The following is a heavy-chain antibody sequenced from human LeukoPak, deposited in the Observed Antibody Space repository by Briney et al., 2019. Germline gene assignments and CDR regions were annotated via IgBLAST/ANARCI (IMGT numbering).Heavy chain of an antibody. Sequence: PETLSLTCTVSGGSVSSGSYYWSWIRQPPGKGLEWIGYIYYSGSTNYNPSLKSRVTISVDTSKNQFSLKLSSVTAADTAVYYCARDNVAAGSNWFDPWGQGTLVTVSS. D-gene: IGHD6-13*01. CDR3: ARDNVAAGSNWFDP. J-gene: IGHJ5*02. V-gene: IGHV4-61*01. CDR1: GGSVSSGSYY. CDR2: IYYSGST.